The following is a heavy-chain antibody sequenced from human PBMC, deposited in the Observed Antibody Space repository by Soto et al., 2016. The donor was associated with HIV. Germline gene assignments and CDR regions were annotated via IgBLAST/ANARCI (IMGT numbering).Heavy chain of an antibody. CDR3: ARVTSAVSGTRYYFDY. D-gene: IGHD6-19*01. J-gene: IGHJ4*02. CDR2: IIPIIATG. V-gene: IGHV1-69*10. Sequence: QVQLAQSGAEVKKPGSSVKVSCKSSGGSFSSYAISWVRQAPGQGLEWMGGIIPIIATGNYAQKFQGRVTISADRSTSTVYMEVSSLTSEDTAVYYCARVTSAVSGTRYYFDYWGQGTLVTVSS. CDR1: GGSFSSYA.